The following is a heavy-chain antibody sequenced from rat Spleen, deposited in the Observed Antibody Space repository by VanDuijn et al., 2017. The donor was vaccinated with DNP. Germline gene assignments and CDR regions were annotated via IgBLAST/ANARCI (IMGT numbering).Heavy chain of an antibody. D-gene: IGHD4-3*01. CDR3: TRWGFMDA. J-gene: IGHJ4*01. CDR2: ISTGGGNT. V-gene: IGHV5-25*01. CDR1: GFTFSHYY. Sequence: EAQLVESGGGLVQPGRSMKLSCAASGFTFSHYYMAWVRQAPTKGLEWVASISTGGGNTYYRDSVEGRFSISRDNARSTLYLQMDSLRSEDTATYYCTRWGFMDAWGQGISVTVSS.